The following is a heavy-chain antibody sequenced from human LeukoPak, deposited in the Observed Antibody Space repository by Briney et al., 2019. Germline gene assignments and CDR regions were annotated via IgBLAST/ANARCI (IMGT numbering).Heavy chain of an antibody. V-gene: IGHV3-64*01. CDR3: ARGDTRLGGAFDV. D-gene: IGHD3-16*01. Sequence: GGSLRLSCAASGLNLRSFAIHWVRQAPGKGQEYVSATSGDGGTTFCASSLQGRCTISRDNSNQMVYLQLGGLKIEDMGLYYCARGDTRLGGAFDVWGQGTLVTVSP. CDR1: GLNLRSFA. CDR2: TSGDGGTT. J-gene: IGHJ3*01.